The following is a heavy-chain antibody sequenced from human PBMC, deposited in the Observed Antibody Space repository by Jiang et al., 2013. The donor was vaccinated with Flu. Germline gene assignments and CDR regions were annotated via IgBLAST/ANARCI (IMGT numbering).Heavy chain of an antibody. J-gene: IGHJ3*02. CDR1: GGSIKTYT. V-gene: IGHV4-59*01. CDR3: ARSDFAYDI. CDR2: SMPETVGAP. Sequence: CTVSGGSIKTYTGAGSDSPQGRDWSGWDTSMPETVGAPTTTPPSESRLTISMDTSNNQFSLKLTSVTAADTAVYYCARSDFAYDIWGQGTMVTVSS. D-gene: IGHD3/OR15-3a*01.